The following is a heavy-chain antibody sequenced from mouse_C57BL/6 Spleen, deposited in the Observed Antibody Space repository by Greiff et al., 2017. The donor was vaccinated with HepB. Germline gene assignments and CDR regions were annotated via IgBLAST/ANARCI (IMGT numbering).Heavy chain of an antibody. J-gene: IGHJ2*01. V-gene: IGHV3-6*01. CDR3: ARDDPTY. CDR1: GYSITSGYY. Sequence: EVQLQESGPGLVKPSQSLSLTCSVTGYSITSGYYWNWIRQFPGNKLEWMGYISYDGSNNYNPSLKNRISITRDTSKNQFFLKLNSVTTEDTATYYCARDDPTYWGQGTTLTVSS. CDR2: ISYDGSN.